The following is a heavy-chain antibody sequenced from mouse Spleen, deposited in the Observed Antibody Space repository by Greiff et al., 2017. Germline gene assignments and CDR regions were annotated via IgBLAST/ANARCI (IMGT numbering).Heavy chain of an antibody. Sequence: EVMLVESGGGLVKLGGSLKLSCAASGFTFSSYAMSWVRQTPEKRLEWVATISSGGGNTYYPDSVKGRFTISRDNAKNTLYLQMSSLKSEDTAMYYCARLSLLRLPAWFAYWSQGTLVTVSA. D-gene: IGHD1-2*01. CDR1: GFTFSSYA. V-gene: IGHV5-9*01. CDR2: ISSGGGNT. J-gene: IGHJ3*01. CDR3: ARLSLLRLPAWFAY.